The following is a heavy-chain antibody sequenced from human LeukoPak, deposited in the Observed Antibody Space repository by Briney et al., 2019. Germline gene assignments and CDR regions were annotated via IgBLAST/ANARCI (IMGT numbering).Heavy chain of an antibody. Sequence: GGSLRLSCAASGFSFRTYAMHWVRQSPGKGLEWVALIRYDGTNQYYADSVKGRFSISRDNSKNTLFLQMTSLRAEDTAAYYCAKAPRSDCSGGSCYVDYWGQGTLVTVSS. J-gene: IGHJ4*02. D-gene: IGHD2-15*01. V-gene: IGHV3-30*02. CDR1: GFSFRTYA. CDR3: AKAPRSDCSGGSCYVDY. CDR2: IRYDGTNQ.